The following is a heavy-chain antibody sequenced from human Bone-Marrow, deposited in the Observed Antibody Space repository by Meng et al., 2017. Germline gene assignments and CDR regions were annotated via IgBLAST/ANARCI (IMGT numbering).Heavy chain of an antibody. Sequence: ASVKVSCKASGDSFTSYYMHWGRQAPGQGLEWLGVINPAYGTTGYAQKFQGRVTLTTDSSTSTVYMELSRLRSDDTAVYYCARGRTITTMPSYFYYGMDVWGQGTTVTVSS. D-gene: IGHD1/OR15-1a*01. CDR1: GDSFTSYY. CDR3: ARGRTITTMPSYFYYGMDV. J-gene: IGHJ6*02. V-gene: IGHV1-46*01. CDR2: INPAYGTT.